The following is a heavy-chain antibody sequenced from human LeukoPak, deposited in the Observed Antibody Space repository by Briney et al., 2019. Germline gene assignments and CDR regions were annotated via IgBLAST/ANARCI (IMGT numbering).Heavy chain of an antibody. J-gene: IGHJ5*02. CDR2: IYYSGST. CDR1: GGSISSYY. V-gene: IGHV4-59*01. Sequence: PETLSLTCTVSGGSISSYYWSWIRQPPGKGLEWIGYIYYSGSTNYNPSLKSRVTISVDTSKNQFSLKLSSVTAADTAVYYCARGGNYWYNWFDPWGQGTLVTVSS. CDR3: ARGGNYWYNWFDP. D-gene: IGHD1-7*01.